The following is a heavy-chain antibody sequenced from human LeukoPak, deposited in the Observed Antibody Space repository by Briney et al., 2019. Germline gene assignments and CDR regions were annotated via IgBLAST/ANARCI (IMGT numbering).Heavy chain of an antibody. CDR3: ARLFSSGWYYYGMDV. CDR1: GGSISSYY. CDR2: IYYSGGT. Sequence: SETLSLTCTVSGGSISSYYWSWIRQPPGKGLEWIGYIYYSGGTNYNPSLKSRVTISVDTSKNQFSLKLSSVTAADTAVYYCARLFSSGWYYYGMDVWGQGTTVTVSS. J-gene: IGHJ6*02. V-gene: IGHV4-59*08. D-gene: IGHD6-19*01.